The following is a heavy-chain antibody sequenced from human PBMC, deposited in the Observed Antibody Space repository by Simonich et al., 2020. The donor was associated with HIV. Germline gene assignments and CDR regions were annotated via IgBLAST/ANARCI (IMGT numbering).Heavy chain of an antibody. D-gene: IGHD6-19*01. V-gene: IGHV1-2*02. CDR3: AREGSSGWSN. J-gene: IGHJ4*02. CDR2: INPNSGGT. Sequence: QVQLVQSGAEVKKPVASVKVSCKASGYTFTGYYMHWVRQAPRQGLEWMGGINPNSGGTNYAQKLQGRVTMTRDTSISTAYMELSRLRSDNTAVYYCAREGSSGWSNWGQGTLVTVSS. CDR1: GYTFTGYY.